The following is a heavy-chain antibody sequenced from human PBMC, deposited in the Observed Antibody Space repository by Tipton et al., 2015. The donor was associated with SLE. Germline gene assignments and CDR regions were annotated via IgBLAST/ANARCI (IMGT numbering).Heavy chain of an antibody. J-gene: IGHJ4*02. V-gene: IGHV3-9*01. CDR3: AKDHFYDTSGHYGSPFDY. D-gene: IGHD3-22*01. CDR1: GFTFEDYA. CDR2: ISWNSDTI. Sequence: SLRLSCPASGFTFEDYAMHWVRQAPGKGLEWVSGISWNSDTIDYADSVKGRFTISRDNAKNSLYLQMNNLGAEDTAFYYCAKDHFYDTSGHYGSPFDYWGQGTLVTVSS.